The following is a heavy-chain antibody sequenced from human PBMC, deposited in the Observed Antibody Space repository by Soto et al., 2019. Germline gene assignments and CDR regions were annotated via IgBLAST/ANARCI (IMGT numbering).Heavy chain of an antibody. CDR2: ISGNAGRT. CDR1: GFSFSSYA. V-gene: IGHV3-23*01. CDR3: AKTKGNYCSGGSCYYFDK. J-gene: IGHJ4*02. Sequence: VQLFQSGGGQVQPGGSLRLSCAASGFSFSSYAVGCVRQTPGKGLEWVPVISGNAGRTYYADSVKGRFIISRDNSRATLSLQMDSLRGEDTAIDYCAKTKGNYCSGGSCYYFDKWGQGVLVTVSS. D-gene: IGHD2-15*01.